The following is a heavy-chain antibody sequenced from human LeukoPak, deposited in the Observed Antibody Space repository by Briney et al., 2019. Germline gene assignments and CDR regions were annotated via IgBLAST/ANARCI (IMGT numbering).Heavy chain of an antibody. J-gene: IGHJ5*02. V-gene: IGHV3-23*01. Sequence: GGSLRLSCAASGFTFSIYAMSWVRQARGKGREWVSAITGSGGSTYYADSVKGRFTISSDNSKNTLYLQMNSLRAEDTAVYYCAREGGYCTSTTCSPLFDPWGQGTLVTVSS. CDR3: AREGGYCTSTTCSPLFDP. CDR1: GFTFSIYA. CDR2: ITGSGGST. D-gene: IGHD2-2*01.